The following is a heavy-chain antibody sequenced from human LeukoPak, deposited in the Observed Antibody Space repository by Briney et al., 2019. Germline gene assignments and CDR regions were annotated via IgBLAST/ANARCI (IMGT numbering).Heavy chain of an antibody. J-gene: IGHJ6*02. CDR3: ARVPLGYCSGGSCYSPGIFYYYYYGMDV. Sequence: SETLSLTCAVYGGSFSGYYWSWIRQPPGKGLEWIGEINHSGSTNYNPSLKSRVTISVDTPKNQFSLKLSSVTAADTAVYYCARVPLGYCSGGSCYSPGIFYYYYYGMDVWGQGTTVTVSS. CDR2: INHSGST. D-gene: IGHD2-15*01. V-gene: IGHV4-34*01. CDR1: GGSFSGYY.